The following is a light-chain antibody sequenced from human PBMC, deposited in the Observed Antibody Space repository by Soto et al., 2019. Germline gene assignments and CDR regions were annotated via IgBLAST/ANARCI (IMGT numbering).Light chain of an antibody. V-gene: IGLV1-44*01. CDR3: AAWDDSLNGWV. CDR1: SSNIGSNT. Sequence: QSVLTQPPSASGTTGKRVTISCSGSSSNIGSNTVNWYQQLPGTAPKLLIYSNNQRPSGVPDRFSGSKSGTSASLAISGLQSEDEADYYCAAWDDSLNGWVFGGGTKLTV. CDR2: SNN. J-gene: IGLJ3*02.